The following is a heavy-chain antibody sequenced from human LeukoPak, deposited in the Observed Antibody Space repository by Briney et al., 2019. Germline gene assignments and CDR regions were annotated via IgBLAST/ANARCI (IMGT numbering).Heavy chain of an antibody. J-gene: IGHJ4*02. CDR1: GGSISSYY. D-gene: IGHD1-26*01. CDR3: TRDGGSFCDFDY. V-gene: IGHV3-64*02. CDR2: INTDGRIT. Sequence: ETLSLTCTVSGGSISSYYWSWIRQPPGKGLEYVSVINTDGRITYYADSVKGRFTISRDNSKNTVYLQMGSLRGEDMAVYYCTRDGGSFCDFDYWGQGALVTVSS.